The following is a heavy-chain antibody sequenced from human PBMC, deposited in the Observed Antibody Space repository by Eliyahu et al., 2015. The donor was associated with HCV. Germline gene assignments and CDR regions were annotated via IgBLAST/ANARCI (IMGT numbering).Heavy chain of an antibody. J-gene: IGHJ6*02. D-gene: IGHD5-18*01. Sequence: QVQLVESGGGVVQPGRSLRLSCAASGFTFXSXAXXXVRQAPGKGLEWVAVISYDGSNKYYADSVKGRFTISRDNSKNTLYLQMNSLRAEDTAVYYCARDLLTAMAVGYYYYGMDVWGQGTTVTVSS. CDR3: ARDLLTAMAVGYYYYGMDV. CDR2: ISYDGSNK. V-gene: IGHV3-30-3*01. CDR1: GFTFXSXA.